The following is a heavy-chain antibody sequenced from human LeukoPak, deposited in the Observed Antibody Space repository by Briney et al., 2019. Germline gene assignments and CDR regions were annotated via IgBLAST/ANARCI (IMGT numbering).Heavy chain of an antibody. D-gene: IGHD1-1*01. CDR2: IYPDDSDA. CDR3: ARREVLMNGLDV. Sequence: GDSLKISCKGSGYDFPGFWIAWVRQVPGRGLEWMGIIYPDDSDAKYSPSFQGQVTISVDKSVNTAYLQWSSLKASDTAMYYCARREVLMNGLDVWGQGTTVTVS. V-gene: IGHV5-51*01. CDR1: GYDFPGFW. J-gene: IGHJ6*02.